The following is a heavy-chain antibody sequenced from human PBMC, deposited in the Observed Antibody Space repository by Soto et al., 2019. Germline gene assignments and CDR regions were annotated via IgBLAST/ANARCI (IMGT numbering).Heavy chain of an antibody. D-gene: IGHD6-13*01. CDR3: AREDGSSYLGPYFDY. V-gene: IGHV4-34*01. CDR1: GGSFSGYY. CDR2: INHSGST. Sequence: SETLSLTCAVYGGSFSGYYWSWIRKPPGKGLEWIGEINHSGSTNYNPSLKSRVTISVDTSKNQFSLKLSSVTAADTAVYYCAREDGSSYLGPYFDYWGQGTLVTVS. J-gene: IGHJ4*02.